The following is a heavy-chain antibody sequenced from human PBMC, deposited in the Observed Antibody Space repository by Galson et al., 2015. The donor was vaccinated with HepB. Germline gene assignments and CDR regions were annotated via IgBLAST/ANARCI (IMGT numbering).Heavy chain of an antibody. CDR2: MSPKSGDT. V-gene: IGHV1-8*01. D-gene: IGHD3-9*01. CDR3: ARDVDWALDY. Sequence: SVKVSCKASGYSFTSYDIHWVRQVTGQGLEWMGWMSPKSGDTGYAQKFQGRVTMSRDTSMRTAFMEMRSLTTEDTAVYYCARDVDWALDYWGQGTLVTVSS. J-gene: IGHJ4*02. CDR1: GYSFTSYD.